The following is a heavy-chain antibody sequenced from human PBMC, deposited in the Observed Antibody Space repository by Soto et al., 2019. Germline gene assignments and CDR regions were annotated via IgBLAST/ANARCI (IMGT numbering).Heavy chain of an antibody. CDR2: INPSGGST. D-gene: IGHD3-22*01. CDR1: GYTFTSYY. CDR3: ARLASDSSGYYGGWFDP. V-gene: IGHV1-46*03. Sequence: ASVKVSCKASGYTFTSYYMHWVRQAPGQGLEWMGIINPSGGSTSYAQKFQGRVTMTRDTSTSTVYMELSSLRSEDTAVYYCARLASDSSGYYGGWFDPWGQGTLVTVSS. J-gene: IGHJ5*02.